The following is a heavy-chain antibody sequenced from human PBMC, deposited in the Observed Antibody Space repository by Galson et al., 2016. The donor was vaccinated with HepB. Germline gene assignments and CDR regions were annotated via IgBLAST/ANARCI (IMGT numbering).Heavy chain of an antibody. CDR3: AREGSTRNYFDP. CDR2: IYQSGTT. D-gene: IGHD1-7*01. Sequence: SETLSLTCAVSGGSVSSYNWWTWFRQPPGKGLEWIGEIYQSGTTNFNPSLKSRVTMSMDKNKNGLSLKMSSVTAADTAVYYCAREGSTRNYFDPWGQGTLVIVSS. CDR1: GGSVSSYNW. V-gene: IGHV4-4*02. J-gene: IGHJ5*02.